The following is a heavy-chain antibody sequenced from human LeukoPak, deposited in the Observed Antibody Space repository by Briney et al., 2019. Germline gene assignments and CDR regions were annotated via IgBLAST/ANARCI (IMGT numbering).Heavy chain of an antibody. D-gene: IGHD2-2*01. CDR2: INPNSGGT. CDR3: ARRLAVVVPAAIFDAFDI. J-gene: IGHJ3*02. Sequence: ASVNVSCKASGYTFTGYYMHWVRQAPGQGLEWRGWINPNSGGTNYAQKFQGRVTMTRDTSISTAYMELSRLRSDDTAVYYCARRLAVVVPAAIFDAFDIWGQGTMVTVSS. CDR1: GYTFTGYY. V-gene: IGHV1-2*02.